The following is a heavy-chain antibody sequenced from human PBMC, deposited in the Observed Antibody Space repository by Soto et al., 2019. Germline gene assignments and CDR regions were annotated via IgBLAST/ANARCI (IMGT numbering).Heavy chain of an antibody. CDR2: ISGSGGST. CDR3: AKAFSFFGEGMDV. Sequence: AGSLRLSCEPSGFTFSSYAMSWVRQAPGKGLEWVSAISGSGGSTYYADSVKGRFTISRDNSKNTLFLQMNSLRAEDTAVYYCAKAFSFFGEGMDVWGQGTTVTVSS. J-gene: IGHJ6*02. D-gene: IGHD3-10*01. CDR1: GFTFSSYA. V-gene: IGHV3-23*01.